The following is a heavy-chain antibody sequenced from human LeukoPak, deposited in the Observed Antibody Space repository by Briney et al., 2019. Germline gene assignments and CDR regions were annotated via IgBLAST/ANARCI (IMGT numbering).Heavy chain of an antibody. J-gene: IGHJ4*02. V-gene: IGHV3-7*01. D-gene: IGHD3-9*01. CDR1: GFTFSSYW. CDR3: ARGVDSAIDW. Sequence: GGSLRLSCAASGFTFSSYWMNWVRQPPGKGLEWVANINGDGRDKYYVGSVRGRFTISRDNADNALYLQMNSLRGDDTALYYCARGVDSAIDWWGQGTLVTVS. CDR2: INGDGRDK.